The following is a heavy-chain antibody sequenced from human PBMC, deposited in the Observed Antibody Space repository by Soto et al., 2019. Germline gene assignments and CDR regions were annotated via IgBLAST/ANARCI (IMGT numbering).Heavy chain of an antibody. CDR3: ARGGISHWAYFYYMDV. Sequence: NPSETLSLTCTVSGGSISGYYWSWIRQPPGKGLEWIGEINHLGSTNYNPSLKSRVTMSVDTSKNQFSLTLNSVTAADTATYYCARGGISHWAYFYYMDVWDRGTTVTVSS. CDR1: GGSISGYY. D-gene: IGHD2-21*01. J-gene: IGHJ6*03. CDR2: INHLGST. V-gene: IGHV4-34*01.